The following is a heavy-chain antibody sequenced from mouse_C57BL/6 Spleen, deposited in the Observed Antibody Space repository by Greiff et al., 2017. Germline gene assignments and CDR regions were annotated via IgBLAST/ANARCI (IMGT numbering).Heavy chain of an antibody. CDR3: ARGGLLRSFLDY. Sequence: EVQLQQSGPELVKPGASVKISCKASGYTFTDYYMNWVKQSHGKSLEWIGDINPNNGGTSYNQKFKGKATLTVDKSSSTAYMELRSLTSEDSAVYYCARGGLLRSFLDYWGQGTTLTVSS. V-gene: IGHV1-26*01. CDR2: INPNNGGT. J-gene: IGHJ2*01. D-gene: IGHD1-1*01. CDR1: GYTFTDYY.